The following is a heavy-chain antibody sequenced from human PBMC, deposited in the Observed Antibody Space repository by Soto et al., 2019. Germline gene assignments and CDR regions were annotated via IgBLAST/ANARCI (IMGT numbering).Heavy chain of an antibody. D-gene: IGHD2-15*01. J-gene: IGHJ4*02. CDR1: GYTFTSYY. CDR3: AREGYCSGGSCSYLDY. CDR2: INPSGGST. V-gene: IGHV1-46*01. Sequence: QVQLVQSGAEVKKPGASVKVSCKASGYTFTSYYMHWVRQAPGQGLEWMGIINPSGGSTSYAQKFQGRVTMTRDTSTSTVYMELSSLRSEDTAVYYCAREGYCSGGSCSYLDYWGQGTLVTVSS.